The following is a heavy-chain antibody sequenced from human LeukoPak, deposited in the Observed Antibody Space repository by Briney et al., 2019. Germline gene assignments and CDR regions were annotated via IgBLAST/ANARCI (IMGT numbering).Heavy chain of an antibody. V-gene: IGHV5-51*01. D-gene: IGHD3-9*01. Sequence: GESLKISCKGSGYSFTSYWIGWVRQMPGKGLEWMGIIYPGDSDTRYSPSFQGQVTISADKSISTAYLQWSSLKASDTAMYYCATLRVYDILTGYSYDAFDIWGQGTMVTVSS. CDR1: GYSFTSYW. CDR2: IYPGDSDT. CDR3: ATLRVYDILTGYSYDAFDI. J-gene: IGHJ3*02.